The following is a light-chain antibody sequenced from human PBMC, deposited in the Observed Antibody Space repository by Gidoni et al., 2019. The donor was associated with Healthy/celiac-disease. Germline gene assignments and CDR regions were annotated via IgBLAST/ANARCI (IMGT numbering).Light chain of an antibody. CDR2: GAS. V-gene: IGKV3-15*01. CDR1: QSVSSN. Sequence: EIVMTQSPATLSVSPGERATLSCRASQSVSSNLAWYQQKPGQAPRLLIYGASTSATGIPAWISGSASGTVIPTTISSQHEEDVAVYCRQQNNNRPPITFGGGTKVEIK. J-gene: IGKJ4*01. CDR3: QQNNNRPPIT.